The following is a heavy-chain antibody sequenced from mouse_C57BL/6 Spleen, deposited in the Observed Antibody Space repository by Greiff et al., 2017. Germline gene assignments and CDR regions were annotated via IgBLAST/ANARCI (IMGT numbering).Heavy chain of an antibody. CDR2: IRSKSNNYAT. Sequence: EVQRVESGGGLVQPKGSLKLSCAASGFSFNTYAMNWVRQAPGKGLEWVARIRSKSNNYATYYADSVKDRFTISRDDSESMLYLQMNNLKTEDTAMYYCVRHGPWDAMDYWGQGTSVTVSS. CDR1: GFSFNTYA. J-gene: IGHJ4*01. V-gene: IGHV10-1*01. CDR3: VRHGPWDAMDY.